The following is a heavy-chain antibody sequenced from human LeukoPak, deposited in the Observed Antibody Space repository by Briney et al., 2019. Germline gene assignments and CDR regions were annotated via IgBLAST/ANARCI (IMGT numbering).Heavy chain of an antibody. CDR2: ISGSGGST. D-gene: IGHD3-3*01. V-gene: IGHV3-23*01. Sequence: PGGSLRLSCAASGFTFSTYAMSWVRQAPGKGLEWVSAISGSGGSTYYADSVKGRFTISRDNSKNTLYLQMNSLRAEDTAVYYCANGRFLEWLLSDYFDYWGQGTLVTVSS. CDR3: ANGRFLEWLLSDYFDY. CDR1: GFTFSTYA. J-gene: IGHJ4*02.